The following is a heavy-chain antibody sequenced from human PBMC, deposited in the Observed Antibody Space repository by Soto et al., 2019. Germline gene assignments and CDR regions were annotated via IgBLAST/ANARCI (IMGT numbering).Heavy chain of an antibody. Sequence: SVKVSCKASGGTFSSYTISWVRQAPGQGLEWMGRIIPILGIANYAQKFQGRVTITADKSTSTAYMELSSLRSEDTAVYYRARGKYSSSSNYYYYYMDVWGKGTTVTVSS. D-gene: IGHD6-6*01. V-gene: IGHV1-69*02. J-gene: IGHJ6*03. CDR2: IIPILGIA. CDR1: GGTFSSYT. CDR3: ARGKYSSSSNYYYYYMDV.